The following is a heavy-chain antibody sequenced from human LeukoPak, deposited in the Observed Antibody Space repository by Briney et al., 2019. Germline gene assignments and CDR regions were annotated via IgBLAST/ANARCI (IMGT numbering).Heavy chain of an antibody. CDR2: FDPEDGET. J-gene: IGHJ4*02. D-gene: IGHD3-22*01. Sequence: GASVKVSCKVSGYTLTELSMHWVRQAPGKGLEWMGGFDPEDGETIYAQKFQGRVTMTEDTSTDTAYMELSSLRSEDTAVYYCATDRGYYDSSGYFKFDYWGQGALVTVSS. CDR1: GYTLTELS. CDR3: ATDRGYYDSSGYFKFDY. V-gene: IGHV1-24*01.